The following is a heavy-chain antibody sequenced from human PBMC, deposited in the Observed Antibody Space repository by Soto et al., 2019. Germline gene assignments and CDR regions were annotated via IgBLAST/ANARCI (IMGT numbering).Heavy chain of an antibody. V-gene: IGHV2-5*02. D-gene: IGHD3-10*01. CDR1: GFSLSTTEVA. CDR3: AHYGSESTYYFDD. Sequence: SGPTLVNPTQTLTLTCTFSGFSLSTTEVAVAWIRQPPGQALEWLTLIYWDDDKRYNPSLKSRITITKDTSRSQVVLTLTNMDPMDTATYYCAHYGSESTYYFDDWGPGTLVTVSS. J-gene: IGHJ4*02. CDR2: IYWDDDK.